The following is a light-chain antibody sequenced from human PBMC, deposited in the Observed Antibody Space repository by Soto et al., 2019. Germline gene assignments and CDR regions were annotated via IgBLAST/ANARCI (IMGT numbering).Light chain of an antibody. J-gene: IGKJ1*01. CDR3: QHYGDRPLT. V-gene: IGKV3-15*01. Sequence: EIVLTQSPATLSVSPGDRATLSCRASQSIGSSIAWYHQRSGQAPRLLIFDASIRAPTTPARFSGSVSGTKSTLTISSVDYEVIVVYFCQHYGDRPLTFGQGTKVDIK. CDR2: DAS. CDR1: QSIGSS.